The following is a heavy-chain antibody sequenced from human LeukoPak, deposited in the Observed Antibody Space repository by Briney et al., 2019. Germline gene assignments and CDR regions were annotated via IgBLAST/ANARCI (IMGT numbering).Heavy chain of an antibody. CDR2: ISYDGSNK. Sequence: GTSLRLSCAASGFTFSTYAMHWVRQAPGKGLEWVAVISYDGSNKYYADSVKGRFTISRDNSKNTLYLQMNSLRAEDTAVYYCARDAGIAAASGGTWGQGTLVTVSS. V-gene: IGHV3-30-3*01. CDR1: GFTFSTYA. CDR3: ARDAGIAAASGGT. D-gene: IGHD6-13*01. J-gene: IGHJ5*02.